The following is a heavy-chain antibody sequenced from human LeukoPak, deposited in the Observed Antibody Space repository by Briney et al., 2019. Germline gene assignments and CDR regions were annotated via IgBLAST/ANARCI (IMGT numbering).Heavy chain of an antibody. J-gene: IGHJ4*02. CDR3: TTGIRGD. V-gene: IGHV3-15*04. Sequence: GRSLRLSCAASGFTFSSYGMHWVRQAPGEGLDWVGRIASKTDGGATDYAAPVKGRFTISRDDSKNTLNLQMNSLKTEDTAVYYCTTGIRGDWGQGTLVTVSS. CDR1: GFTFSSYG. D-gene: IGHD3-10*01. CDR2: IASKTDGGAT.